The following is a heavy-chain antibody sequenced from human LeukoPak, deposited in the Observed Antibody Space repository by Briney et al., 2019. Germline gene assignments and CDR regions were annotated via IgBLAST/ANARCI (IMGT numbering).Heavy chain of an antibody. J-gene: IGHJ6*02. CDR2: IRSKANSYAT. V-gene: IGHV3-73*01. CDR3: TSFGVVTPDYYYYGMDV. D-gene: IGHD3-3*01. CDR1: GFTFSGSA. Sequence: GGSLRLSCAASGFTFSGSAMHWVRQASGKGLEWVGRIRSKANSYATAYAASVKGRFTISRDDSKNTAYLQMNSLKTEDTAVYYCTSFGVVTPDYYYYGMDVWGQGTTVTVSS.